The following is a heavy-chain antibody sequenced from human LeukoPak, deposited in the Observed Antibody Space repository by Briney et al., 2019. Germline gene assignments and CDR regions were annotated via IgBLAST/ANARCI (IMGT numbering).Heavy chain of an antibody. Sequence: GGSLRLSCAASGFTFSNYEMKWVRQAPGKGLEWVSYISSSGSTIYYADSVKGRFTISRDNAKNSLYLQMNSLRAEDTAVYYCARDVRRWLQFDYWGQGTLVTVSS. J-gene: IGHJ4*02. CDR3: ARDVRRWLQFDY. V-gene: IGHV3-48*03. CDR1: GFTFSNYE. CDR2: ISSSGSTI. D-gene: IGHD5-24*01.